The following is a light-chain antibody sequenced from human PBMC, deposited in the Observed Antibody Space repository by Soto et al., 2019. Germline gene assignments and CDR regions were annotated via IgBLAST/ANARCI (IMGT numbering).Light chain of an antibody. CDR1: SSDVGSYNL. CDR3: CSYAGSSPYV. CDR2: EVS. Sequence: QSVLTQRASVSGSPGQSITISCTGTSSDVGSYNLVSWYQQHPGKAPKLMIYEVSKRPSGVSNRFSGSKSGNTASLTISGLQSEDEADYYCCSYAGSSPYVFGTGTKVTV. V-gene: IGLV2-23*02. J-gene: IGLJ1*01.